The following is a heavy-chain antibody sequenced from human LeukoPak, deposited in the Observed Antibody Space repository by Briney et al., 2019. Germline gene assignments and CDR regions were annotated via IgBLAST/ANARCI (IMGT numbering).Heavy chain of an antibody. V-gene: IGHV4-34*01. CDR1: GTSFSAYY. CDR3: ARDPGIRGTALDY. J-gene: IGHJ4*02. Sequence: SETLSLTCAVSGTSFSAYYCNWIRQSPEKGLEWIGEINHRGETNYNPSLQSRATMSVDTSKNQFSLRLTSLTAADTAIYYCARDPGIRGTALDYWGQGTPVTVSS. CDR2: INHRGET. D-gene: IGHD1-7*01.